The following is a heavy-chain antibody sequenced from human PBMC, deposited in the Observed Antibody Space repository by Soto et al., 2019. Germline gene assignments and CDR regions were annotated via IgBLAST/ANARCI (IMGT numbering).Heavy chain of an antibody. CDR1: GECICRWTQY. V-gene: IGHV4-61*01. Sequence: SQMRSVDCPVCGECICRWTQYYGRNRQPPGQGLEWIGYIYYSGSTNYNPSLKSRVTISVDTSKNQFSLKLSSVTAADTAVYYCARGRGGWFINQLLNAFDIWGQGTMVPVSS. J-gene: IGHJ3*02. CDR3: ARGRGGWFINQLLNAFDI. D-gene: IGHD2-2*01. CDR2: IYYSGST.